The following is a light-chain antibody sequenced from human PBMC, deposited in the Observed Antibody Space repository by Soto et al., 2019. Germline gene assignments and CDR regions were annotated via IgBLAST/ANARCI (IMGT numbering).Light chain of an antibody. CDR2: GAS. CDR1: QSVSSSY. Sequence: EIVLTQSPGTLSLSPGERATLSCRASQSVSSSYLAWYQQKPGQAPRLLIYGASSRATGIPDRFSGSGSGTDFTLTISRLEPEDFAVYYCQQYDSLLLTFGGGTKVEIK. V-gene: IGKV3-20*01. J-gene: IGKJ4*01. CDR3: QQYDSLLLT.